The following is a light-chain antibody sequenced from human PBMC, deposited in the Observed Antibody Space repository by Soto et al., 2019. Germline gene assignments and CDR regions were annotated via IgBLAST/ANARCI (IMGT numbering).Light chain of an antibody. CDR1: SSDVGGYNY. V-gene: IGLV2-14*01. CDR2: EVS. J-gene: IGLJ1*01. Sequence: QSVLTQPASVSGPPGQSLTISCTGTSSDVGGYNYLSWYQQHPGKAPKLMIYEVSNRPSGVSNRFSGSKSGNTASLTISGLQAEDEADYYCSSYTSSSTLFVFGTGTKVTVL. CDR3: SSYTSSSTLFV.